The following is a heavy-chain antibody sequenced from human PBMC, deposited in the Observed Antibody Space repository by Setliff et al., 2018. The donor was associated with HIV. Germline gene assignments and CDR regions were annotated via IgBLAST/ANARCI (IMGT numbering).Heavy chain of an antibody. V-gene: IGHV4-31*03. J-gene: IGHJ3*02. CDR2: IYYSGST. CDR1: GGSISSGGYY. CDR3: ARDRRNTYYYESSGYSGAFDI. D-gene: IGHD3-22*01. Sequence: SETLSLTCTVSGGSISSGGYYWSWIRQHPGKGLEWIGFIYYSGSTYYNPSRKSRVTISVDTAKNQFSLKLSSVTAADTAVYYCARDRRNTYYYESSGYSGAFDIWGQGTMVTVSS.